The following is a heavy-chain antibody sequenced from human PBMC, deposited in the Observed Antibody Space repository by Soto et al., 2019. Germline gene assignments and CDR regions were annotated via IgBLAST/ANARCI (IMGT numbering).Heavy chain of an antibody. CDR1: GGTFSSYT. CDR3: ARVSPPRYSGRLGYFDY. Sequence: SVKVSCKASGGTFSSYTISWVRQAPGQGLEWMGRIIPILGIANYAQKFQGRVTITADKSTSTAYMELSSLRSEDTAVYYCARVSPPRYSGRLGYFDYWGQGTLVTVSS. D-gene: IGHD5-12*01. J-gene: IGHJ4*02. CDR2: IIPILGIA. V-gene: IGHV1-69*02.